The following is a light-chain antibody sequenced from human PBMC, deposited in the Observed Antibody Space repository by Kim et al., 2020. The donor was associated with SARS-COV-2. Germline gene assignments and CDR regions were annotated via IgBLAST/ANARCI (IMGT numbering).Light chain of an antibody. J-gene: IGLJ2*01. Sequence: SSELTQDPAVSVALGQTVSITCQGDSLRIYYATWYQQKPGQAPILVIYGKNNRPSGIPDRFSGSSSGNTASLTITGTQAGDEADYYCNSRDSNDNDVFGG. CDR2: GKN. V-gene: IGLV3-19*01. CDR1: SLRIYY. CDR3: NSRDSNDNDV.